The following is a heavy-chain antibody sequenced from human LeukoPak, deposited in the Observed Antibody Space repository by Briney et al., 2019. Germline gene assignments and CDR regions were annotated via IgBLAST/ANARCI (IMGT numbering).Heavy chain of an antibody. CDR1: GGSFSGYY. V-gene: IGHV4-34*01. Sequence: SETLSLTCAVYGGSFSGYYWGWIRQPPGKGLEWIGSIYYIGSTYYNPSLKSRVTISVDTSKNQFSLKLSSVTAADTAVYYCARDESMITFGGVILTHYFHYWGQGTLVTVSS. CDR2: IYYIGST. D-gene: IGHD3-16*02. CDR3: ARDESMITFGGVILTHYFHY. J-gene: IGHJ4*02.